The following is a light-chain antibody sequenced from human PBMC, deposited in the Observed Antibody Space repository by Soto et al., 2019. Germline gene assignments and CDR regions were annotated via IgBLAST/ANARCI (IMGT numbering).Light chain of an antibody. Sequence: DIQMTQSPSSLSASVGDRATITCRASQGIYNYLAWYQQKPGKAPKLLIYAACTLEAGVPSRFSGSGSGTDFTLTIINPQPEEVATYYCHKYNSALLTFGQGTRLEIK. CDR1: QGIYNY. CDR2: AAC. J-gene: IGKJ5*01. V-gene: IGKV1-27*01. CDR3: HKYNSALLT.